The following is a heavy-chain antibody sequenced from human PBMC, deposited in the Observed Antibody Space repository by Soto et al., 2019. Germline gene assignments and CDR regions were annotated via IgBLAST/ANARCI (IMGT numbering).Heavy chain of an antibody. Sequence: QVQLVESGGGVVQPGRSLRLSCAASGFTFSRYGMHWVRQAPGKGLEWVAVIAYDGSNKYYADSVKGRFTISRDNSKNTLYLQMNSLRAEDTAVYYCARDWIGDFDYWGQGTLVTVSS. CDR1: GFTFSRYG. J-gene: IGHJ4*02. CDR2: IAYDGSNK. D-gene: IGHD2-2*03. V-gene: IGHV3-30*03. CDR3: ARDWIGDFDY.